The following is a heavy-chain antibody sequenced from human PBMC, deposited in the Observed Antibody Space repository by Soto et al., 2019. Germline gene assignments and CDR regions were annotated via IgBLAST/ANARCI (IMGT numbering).Heavy chain of an antibody. CDR2: ISSSSSYI. Sequence: GGSLRLSCAASGFTFSSYSMNWVRQAPGKGLEWVSSISSSSSYIYYADSVKGRFTISRDNAKNSLYLQMNSLRAEDTAVYYCARDFAAVAGISGHYWGQGTLVTVSS. J-gene: IGHJ4*02. V-gene: IGHV3-21*01. CDR1: GFTFSSYS. CDR3: ARDFAAVAGISGHY. D-gene: IGHD6-19*01.